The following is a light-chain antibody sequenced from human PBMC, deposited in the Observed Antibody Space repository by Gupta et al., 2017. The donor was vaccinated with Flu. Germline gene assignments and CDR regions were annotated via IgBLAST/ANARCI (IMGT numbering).Light chain of an antibody. Sequence: EIVLTQSPATLSLSPGERATLSCRASQSVSSYLAWYQQKPGQAPRLLIYDASNRATGIPARFSGSGSGTDFTLTSSSLEPEDSAVYYCQQRSNWPTFGQGTKVEIK. CDR3: QQRSNWPT. J-gene: IGKJ1*01. CDR2: DAS. CDR1: QSVSSY. V-gene: IGKV3-11*01.